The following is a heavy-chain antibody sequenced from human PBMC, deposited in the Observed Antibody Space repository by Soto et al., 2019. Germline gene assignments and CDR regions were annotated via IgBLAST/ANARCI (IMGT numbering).Heavy chain of an antibody. J-gene: IGHJ6*02. V-gene: IGHV3-23*01. Sequence: GGSLRLSCAASGFTFSSYAMSWVRQAPGKGLEWVSAISGSGGSTYYADSVKGRFTISRDNSKNTLYLQMNSLRAEDTAVYYCAKDSGGNYALDYYYYGMDVWGQGTTVTVSS. CDR3: AKDSGGNYALDYYYYGMDV. D-gene: IGHD4-4*01. CDR2: ISGSGGST. CDR1: GFTFSSYA.